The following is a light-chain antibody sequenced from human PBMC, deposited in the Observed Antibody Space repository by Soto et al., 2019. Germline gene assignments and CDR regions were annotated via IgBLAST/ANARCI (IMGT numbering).Light chain of an antibody. CDR2: EVS. CDR1: SSDVGGYNY. V-gene: IGLV2-8*01. CDR3: SSYAGSNNLV. Sequence: QSALTQPPSASGSPGQSVTISCTGTSSDVGGYNYVSWYQQHPGKAPKLMIYEVSKRPSGVPDRFSGSKSGNTASLTVSGRQAEDEAEYYFSSYAGSNNLVFGGGTKLTVL. J-gene: IGLJ2*01.